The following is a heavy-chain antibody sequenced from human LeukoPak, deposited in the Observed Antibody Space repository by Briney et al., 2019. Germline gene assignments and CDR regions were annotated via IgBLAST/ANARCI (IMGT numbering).Heavy chain of an antibody. CDR1: GFTFSSYG. Sequence: GGSLRLSCAASGFTFSSYGMPWVRQAPGKGLEWVAVIWYDGSNKYYADSVKGRFTISRDNSKNTLYLQMNSLRAEDTAVYYCARDQGYYGMDVWGQGTTITVSS. CDR2: IWYDGSNK. CDR3: ARDQGYYGMDV. J-gene: IGHJ6*02. V-gene: IGHV3-33*01.